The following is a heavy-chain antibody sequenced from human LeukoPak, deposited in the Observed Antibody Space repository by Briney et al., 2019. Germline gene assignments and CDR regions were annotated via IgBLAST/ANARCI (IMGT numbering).Heavy chain of an antibody. J-gene: IGHJ4*02. CDR3: AKSGYNRFDY. CDR2: ISGSGSGGST. D-gene: IGHD5-24*01. Sequence: GGSLSLSCAASGFTFSSYWMHWVRQAPGKGLEWVSSISGSGSGGSTYYADSVKGRFTISRDNSKNTLYLQMNSLIAEDTAVYYCAKSGYNRFDYWGQGTRVTVSS. V-gene: IGHV3-23*01. CDR1: GFTFSSYW.